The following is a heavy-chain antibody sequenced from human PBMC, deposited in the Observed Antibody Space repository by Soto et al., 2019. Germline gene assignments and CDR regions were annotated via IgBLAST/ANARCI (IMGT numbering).Heavy chain of an antibody. J-gene: IGHJ4*02. V-gene: IGHV3-23*01. CDR1: GFTFSSYA. CDR3: AKRERSSGSYYFDY. D-gene: IGHD6-19*01. Sequence: GGSLRLSCAASGFTFSSYAMSWARQAPGKGLEWVSAISGSGGSTYYADSVKGRFTISRDNSKNTLYLQMNSLRAEDTAVYYCAKRERSSGSYYFDYWGQGTLVTVSS. CDR2: ISGSGGST.